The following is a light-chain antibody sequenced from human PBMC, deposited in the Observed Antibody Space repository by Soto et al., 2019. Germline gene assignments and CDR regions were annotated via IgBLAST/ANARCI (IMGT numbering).Light chain of an antibody. Sequence: QSALTQPASVSGPPGQSITIACTGTSSDVGSYNYVSWYQQHPGKAPRLMIYASSNRPSGVSQRFSGSRSGNTASLTISGLQAEDEADYFCSSYTSGSTLYVFGSGTKVTVL. J-gene: IGLJ1*01. CDR1: SSDVGSYNY. CDR3: SSYTSGSTLYV. CDR2: ASS. V-gene: IGLV2-14*01.